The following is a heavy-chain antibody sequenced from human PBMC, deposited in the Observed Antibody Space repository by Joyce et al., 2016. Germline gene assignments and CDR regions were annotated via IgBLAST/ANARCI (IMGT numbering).Heavy chain of an antibody. V-gene: IGHV4-61*01. D-gene: IGHD6-19*01. CDR2: IYYSGST. CDR1: GGSVSSGSYY. Sequence: QVQLQESGPGLVKPSETLSLTCTVSGGSVSSGSYYWSWIRQPPGKGLEWIGYIYYSGSTTYSPSLKSRGSISVDTSKNQFSLKLSSVTAADTAVYYCARGSGWYKNFDSWGQGTLVTVSS. J-gene: IGHJ4*02. CDR3: ARGSGWYKNFDS.